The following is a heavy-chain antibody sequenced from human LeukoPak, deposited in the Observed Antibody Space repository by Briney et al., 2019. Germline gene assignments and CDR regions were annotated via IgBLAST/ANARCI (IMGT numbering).Heavy chain of an antibody. D-gene: IGHD3-3*01. Sequence: GGSLRLSCAASGFTFTNAWMSWVRQAPGKGLEWVANIKQDGSEKYYVDSVKGRFTISRDNAKNSLDLQMNSLRAEDTAVYYCARAILGDFWSGYYGEDYYYYMDVWGKGTTVTVSS. CDR2: IKQDGSEK. CDR3: ARAILGDFWSGYYGEDYYYYMDV. J-gene: IGHJ6*03. V-gene: IGHV3-7*01. CDR1: GFTFTNAW.